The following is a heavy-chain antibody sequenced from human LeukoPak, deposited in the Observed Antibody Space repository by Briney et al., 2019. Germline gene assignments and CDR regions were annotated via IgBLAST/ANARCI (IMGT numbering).Heavy chain of an antibody. Sequence: PMGSLRLSCAASGFTFSSYWMSWVRQAPGTGLEWVANIKQDGSDKNYVAVVKGRFIISRDHAKNSLFLQMNSLRAEDTAVYYCASYLGSPLVVIAPFDYWGQGTLVTVSS. CDR1: GFTFSSYW. CDR2: IKQDGSDK. CDR3: ASYLGSPLVVIAPFDY. J-gene: IGHJ4*02. D-gene: IGHD2-2*01. V-gene: IGHV3-7*02.